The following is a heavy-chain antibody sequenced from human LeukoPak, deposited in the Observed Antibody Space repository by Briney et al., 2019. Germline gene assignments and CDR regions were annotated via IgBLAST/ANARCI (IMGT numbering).Heavy chain of an antibody. CDR2: INHSGST. J-gene: IGHJ4*02. Sequence: SETLSLTCAVYGGSFSGYYWSWIRQPPGKGLEWIGEINHSGSTNYNPSLKSRVTISVDTSKNQFSLKLSSVTAEDTAVYYCASPHNGEVYFDYWGQGTLVTVSS. D-gene: IGHD3-10*01. CDR3: ASPHNGEVYFDY. V-gene: IGHV4-34*01. CDR1: GGSFSGYY.